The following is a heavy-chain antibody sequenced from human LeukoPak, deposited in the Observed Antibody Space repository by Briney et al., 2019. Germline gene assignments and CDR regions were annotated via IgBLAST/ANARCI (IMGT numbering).Heavy chain of an antibody. V-gene: IGHV4-39*01. CDR2: IYYNGDT. Sequence: SETLSLTCTVSGGSISSSRYYWGWIRQPPGKGLEWIGTIYYNGDTYYNPSLNSQVTISVDTSKNQFSLKLSSVTAADTAVYYCASPREMATIYDAFDVWGQGTMVIVSS. CDR3: ASPREMATIYDAFDV. CDR1: GGSISSSRYY. D-gene: IGHD5-24*01. J-gene: IGHJ3*01.